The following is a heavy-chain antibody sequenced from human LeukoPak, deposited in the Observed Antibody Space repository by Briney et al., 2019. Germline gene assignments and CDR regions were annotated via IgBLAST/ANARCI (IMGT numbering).Heavy chain of an antibody. J-gene: IGHJ6*02. CDR2: INSDGSST. V-gene: IGHV3-74*01. Sequence: GGSLRLSCAAAGFTFSSYWMHWVRQAPGKGLVWVSRINSDGSSTSYADSVKGRFTISRDNAKNTLYLQMNSLRAEDTAVYYCARGEVVRGVIGDYYYYGMDVWGQGTTVTVSS. CDR1: GFTFSSYW. CDR3: ARGEVVRGVIGDYYYYGMDV. D-gene: IGHD3-10*01.